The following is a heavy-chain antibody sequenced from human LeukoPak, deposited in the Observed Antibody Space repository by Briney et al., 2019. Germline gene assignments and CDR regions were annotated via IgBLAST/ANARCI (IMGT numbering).Heavy chain of an antibody. CDR3: AREDPQTTVPEGMDV. J-gene: IGHJ6*02. CDR1: GGSISSFY. D-gene: IGHD4-17*01. Sequence: SETLSLTCTVSGGSISSFYWSWFRQAPGKGLEWIGYIYYSGNTNYNPSLKSRVTISVDTSKNQFSLKLSSVTAADTAVYYCAREDPQTTVPEGMDVWGQGTTVTVSS. CDR2: IYYSGNT. V-gene: IGHV4-59*01.